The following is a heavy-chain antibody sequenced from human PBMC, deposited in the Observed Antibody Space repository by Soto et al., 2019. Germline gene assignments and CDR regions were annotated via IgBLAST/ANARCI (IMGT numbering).Heavy chain of an antibody. J-gene: IGHJ5*02. V-gene: IGHV4-61*01. D-gene: IGHD3-16*01. Sequence: SETLSLTCTVSGGSVSNDNFYWSWIRQPPGKGLEWIGYVHSSGITNYNPSLKRRVTISVDTSRNQFSLRLNSVTAADTAVYYCARGLTMGQLPSHFDHWGQGTLVTVSS. CDR2: VHSSGIT. CDR1: GGSVSNDNFY. CDR3: ARGLTMGQLPSHFDH.